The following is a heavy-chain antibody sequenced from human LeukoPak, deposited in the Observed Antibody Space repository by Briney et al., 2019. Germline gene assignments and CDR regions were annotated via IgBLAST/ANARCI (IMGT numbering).Heavy chain of an antibody. D-gene: IGHD3-22*01. CDR3: ATGSDYYDSSGRFDY. J-gene: IGHJ4*02. CDR2: IYSGGST. Sequence: GGSLRLSCAASGFTVSSNYMSWVRQAPGKGLEWVSVIYSGGSTYYADSVKGRFTISRDNSKNTLYLQMNSLRAEDTAVYYCATGSDYYDSSGRFDYWGQGTLVTVSS. V-gene: IGHV3-53*01. CDR1: GFTVSSNY.